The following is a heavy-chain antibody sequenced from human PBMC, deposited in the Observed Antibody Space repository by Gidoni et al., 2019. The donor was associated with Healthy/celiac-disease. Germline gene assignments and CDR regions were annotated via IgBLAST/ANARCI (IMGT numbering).Heavy chain of an antibody. CDR2: IYTSGST. Sequence: QVQLQESGPGLVKPSQTLSLTCTVSGGSISSGSYDWSWIRQPAGKGLEWIGRIYTSGSTNYHPSLKSRVTISVDTSKNQFSLKLSSVTAADTAVYYCARAGRYYYDSSGYYYDYWGQGTLVTVSS. CDR1: GGSISSGSYD. CDR3: ARAGRYYYDSSGYYYDY. J-gene: IGHJ4*02. D-gene: IGHD3-22*01. V-gene: IGHV4-61*02.